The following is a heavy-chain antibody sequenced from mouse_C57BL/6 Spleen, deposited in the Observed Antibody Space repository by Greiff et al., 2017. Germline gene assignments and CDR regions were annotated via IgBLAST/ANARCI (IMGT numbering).Heavy chain of an antibody. D-gene: IGHD2-2*01. V-gene: IGHV1-55*01. CDR2: IYPGSGST. CDR3: ARSMVTTGSGDY. Sequence: QQPGAELVKPGASVKMSCKASGYTFTSYWITWVKQRPGQGLEWIGDIYPGSGSTNYNEKFKSKATLTVDTSSSTAYMQLSSLTSEDSAVYYCARSMVTTGSGDYWGQGTTLTVSS. CDR1: GYTFTSYW. J-gene: IGHJ2*01.